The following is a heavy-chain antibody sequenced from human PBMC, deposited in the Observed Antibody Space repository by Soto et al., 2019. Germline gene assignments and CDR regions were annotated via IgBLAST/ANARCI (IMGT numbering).Heavy chain of an antibody. D-gene: IGHD3-16*01. V-gene: IGHV4-39*07. J-gene: IGHJ6*03. CDR3: ARGLVRAGVPTIFQGGSYYYYYMDV. CDR1: GGSISSSSYY. Sequence: SETLSLTCTVSGGSISSSSYYWSWIRQPPGKGLEWIGEINHSGSTNYNPSLKSRVTISVDTSKNQFSLKLSSVTAADTAVYYCARGLVRAGVPTIFQGGSYYYYYMDVWGKGTTVTVSS. CDR2: INHSGST.